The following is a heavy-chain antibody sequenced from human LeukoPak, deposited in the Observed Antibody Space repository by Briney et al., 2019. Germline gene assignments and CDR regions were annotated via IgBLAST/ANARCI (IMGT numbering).Heavy chain of an antibody. CDR1: GFTFSSYW. J-gene: IGHJ4*02. CDR3: ARGEYGSAWSNIDY. Sequence: GGSLRLSCAASGFTFSSYWMHWVRQAPGKGLVWVSRINTDGSSTTYADSVKGRFTFSRDNAKNTLFLQMNSLRTEDTAVYYCARGEYGSAWSNIDYWGQGTLVTVSS. CDR2: INTDGSST. D-gene: IGHD6-19*01. V-gene: IGHV3-74*01.